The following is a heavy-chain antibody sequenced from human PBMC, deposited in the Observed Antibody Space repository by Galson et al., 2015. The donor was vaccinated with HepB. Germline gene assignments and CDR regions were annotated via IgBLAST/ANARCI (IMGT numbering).Heavy chain of an antibody. CDR3: AKDLRYDTSGYYYDYFDY. Sequence: SLRLSCAASGFTFSTYAMSWVRQAPGKGLEWVSAISGSDNNTYYADSVKGRFTISRDNSKNTLYLQMNSLRAEDTAVYYCAKDLRYDTSGYYYDYFDYWGQGTLVTVSS. CDR2: ISGSDNNT. CDR1: GFTFSTYA. V-gene: IGHV3-23*01. D-gene: IGHD3-22*01. J-gene: IGHJ4*02.